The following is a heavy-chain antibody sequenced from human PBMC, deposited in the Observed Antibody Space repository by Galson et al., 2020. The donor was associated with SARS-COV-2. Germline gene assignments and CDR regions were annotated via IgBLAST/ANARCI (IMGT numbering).Heavy chain of an antibody. Sequence: GESLKISCKGSTFNFASNWIGWVRQVPGRGLEWMGILYLGDSDTRYSPSFQGQVTISADKSISTAYLQWSSLKASDTAMYYCARHGLGYYYYGMDVWGQGTTVTVSS. CDR2: LYLGDSDT. J-gene: IGHJ6*02. CDR1: TFNFASNW. D-gene: IGHD3-10*01. V-gene: IGHV5-51*01. CDR3: ARHGLGYYYYGMDV.